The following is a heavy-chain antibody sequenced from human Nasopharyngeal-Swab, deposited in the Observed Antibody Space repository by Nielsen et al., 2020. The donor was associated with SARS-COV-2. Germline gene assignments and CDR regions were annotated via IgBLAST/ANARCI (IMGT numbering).Heavy chain of an antibody. Sequence: ASVQVSCKVSGYTLTELSMHWVRQAPGKGLEWMGGFDPEDGETIYAQKFQGRVTMTEDTSTDTAYMELSSLRSEDTAVYYCARGGNWNYRDYYYYGMDVWGQGTTVTVSS. V-gene: IGHV1-24*01. J-gene: IGHJ6*02. D-gene: IGHD1-7*01. CDR2: FDPEDGET. CDR1: GYTLTELS. CDR3: ARGGNWNYRDYYYYGMDV.